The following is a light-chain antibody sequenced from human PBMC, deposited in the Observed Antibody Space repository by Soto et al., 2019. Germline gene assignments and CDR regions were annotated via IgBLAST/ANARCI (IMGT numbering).Light chain of an antibody. Sequence: IVLTQSPGTLSLSPGERATLSCRASQNVDSNYLAWYQQKPGQATRLLIYDASNRDTGIPARFSGSGSGTDFTLTISSLEPEDFAVYYCQQRSNWPPLFTFGPGTKVDN. CDR2: DAS. V-gene: IGKV3-11*01. CDR1: QNVDSNY. J-gene: IGKJ3*01. CDR3: QQRSNWPPLFT.